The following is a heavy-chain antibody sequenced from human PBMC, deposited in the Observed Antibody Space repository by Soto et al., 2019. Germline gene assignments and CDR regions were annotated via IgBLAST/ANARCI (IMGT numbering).Heavy chain of an antibody. V-gene: IGHV1-3*01. CDR3: ARVLYQEDWFDP. Sequence: AASVKVSCKASGYTFTSYAMHWVRQAPGQRLEWMGWINAGNGNTKYSQKFQGRVTITRDTSASTAYMELSSLRSEDTAVYYCARVLYQEDWFDPWGQGTLVTVSS. J-gene: IGHJ5*02. CDR1: GYTFTSYA. D-gene: IGHD3-16*02. CDR2: INAGNGNT.